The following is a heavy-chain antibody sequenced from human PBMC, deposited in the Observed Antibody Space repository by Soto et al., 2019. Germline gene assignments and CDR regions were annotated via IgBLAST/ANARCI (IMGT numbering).Heavy chain of an antibody. CDR1: GGSITSGHW. CDR2: IYLNGHI. V-gene: IGHV4-4*02. D-gene: IGHD3-10*01. Sequence: QVQLQESGPGLVESSGTLSLTCAVYGGSITSGHWWTWVRQSPGKGLEWIGEIYLNGHINYIPSLHASVTQSMDMSGKHVSLRPTRVTAADAAVSYCATRAPRAGGPVGGPGTGVTVSS. CDR3: ATRAPRAGGPV. J-gene: IGHJ6*02.